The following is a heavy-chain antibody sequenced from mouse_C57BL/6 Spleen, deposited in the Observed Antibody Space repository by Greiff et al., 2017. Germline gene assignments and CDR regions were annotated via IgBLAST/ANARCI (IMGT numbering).Heavy chain of an antibody. CDR3: ARWGYDVCFDY. J-gene: IGHJ2*01. CDR1: GFTFTDFY. Sequence: EVKLVVSWGGLVPPGGFLSLSFAASGFTFTDFYISLVPQPPGKALEWLGFIRNKANGYTKEYSASVKGRFTISRDNSQSILYLQMNALRAEDSATYYCARWGYDVCFDYWGQGTTLTVSS. V-gene: IGHV7-3*01. CDR2: IRNKANGYTK. D-gene: IGHD2-2*01.